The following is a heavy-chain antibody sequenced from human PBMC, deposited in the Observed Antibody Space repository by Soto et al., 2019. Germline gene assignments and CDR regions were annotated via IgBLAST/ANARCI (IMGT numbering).Heavy chain of an antibody. V-gene: IGHV4-30-2*01. Sequence: SETLSLTCAVSGGSISSGGYSWSWIRQPPGKGLEWIGYIYHSGSTYYNPSLKSRVTISVDRSKNQFSLKLSSVTAADTAVYYCARGPPNTYWGQGALVTVSS. CDR2: IYHSGST. D-gene: IGHD2-8*01. CDR1: GGSISSGGYS. J-gene: IGHJ4*02. CDR3: ARGPPNTY.